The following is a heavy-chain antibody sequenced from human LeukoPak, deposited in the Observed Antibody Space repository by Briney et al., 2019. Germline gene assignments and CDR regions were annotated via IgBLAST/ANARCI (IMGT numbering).Heavy chain of an antibody. Sequence: GGSLRLSCAASGFTFSNYDMHWVRQTIGKGLEWVSIIGFAGDTYYPGSVRGRFTISRENAKNSLYLQMNSLRVEDTALYFCARGADAAYDYWGQGTLVTVSS. D-gene: IGHD1-26*01. J-gene: IGHJ4*02. CDR1: GFTFSNYD. CDR3: ARGADAAYDY. CDR2: IGFAGDT. V-gene: IGHV3-13*04.